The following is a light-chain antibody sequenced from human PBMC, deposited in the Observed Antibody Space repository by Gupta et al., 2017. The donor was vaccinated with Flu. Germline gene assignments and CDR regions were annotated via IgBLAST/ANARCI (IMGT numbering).Light chain of an antibody. V-gene: IGKV1-39*01. CDR1: QGISSS. Sequence: VGDRVTITCRASQGISSSLNWYQQKLGKAPRLLIYATSTLQSGIPSRFSGSGSGTDFALTISRLQPEDFTTYYCQQAVSFPWTFGQGTVVEI. CDR3: QQAVSFPWT. CDR2: ATS. J-gene: IGKJ1*01.